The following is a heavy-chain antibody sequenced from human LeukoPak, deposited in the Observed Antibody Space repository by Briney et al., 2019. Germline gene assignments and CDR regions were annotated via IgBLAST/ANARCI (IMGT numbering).Heavy chain of an antibody. D-gene: IGHD5-12*01. CDR2: INPSGGST. J-gene: IGHJ4*02. V-gene: IGHV1-46*01. CDR3: AREGEIGYDLSDY. Sequence: ASVKVSCKASGYTFTNYYMNWVRQAPGQGLEWMGIINPSGGSTSYAQKFQGRVTVTRDTSTSTVYMELSSLRSEDTAMYYCAREGEIGYDLSDYWGQGTLVTVTS. CDR1: GYTFTNYY.